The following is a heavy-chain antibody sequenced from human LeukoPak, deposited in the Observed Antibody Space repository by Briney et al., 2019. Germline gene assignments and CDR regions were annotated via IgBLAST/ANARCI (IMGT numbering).Heavy chain of an antibody. CDR3: AKNNDYGGSYWYFDL. CDR2: ISYDETNK. CDR1: GFTFTNYA. D-gene: IGHD4-23*01. Sequence: GGSLRLSCAASGFTFTNYAMHWVRQAPGKGLEWVAVISYDETNKYYEDSVKGRFTISRDSSKNTLYLQMSSLRDEDTAVYYCAKNNDYGGSYWYFDLWGRGTLVTVSS. J-gene: IGHJ2*01. V-gene: IGHV3-30*04.